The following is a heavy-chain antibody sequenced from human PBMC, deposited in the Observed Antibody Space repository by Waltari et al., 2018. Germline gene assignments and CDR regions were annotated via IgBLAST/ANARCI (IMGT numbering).Heavy chain of an antibody. CDR1: RFTFSNYW. J-gene: IGHJ3*02. D-gene: IGHD5-12*01. CDR2: INQDGSEE. CDR3: ARTGARWLQFAAFDI. V-gene: IGHV3-7*01. Sequence: EVLLVESGGGLVQTGGSLRLSCAASRFTFSNYWMHWVRQAPGKGLEWVANINQDGSEEYYVDSVKGRFTISRDNAKNSLYLEMKTLRAEDTAIYYCARTGARWLQFAAFDIWGQGTMVTVSS.